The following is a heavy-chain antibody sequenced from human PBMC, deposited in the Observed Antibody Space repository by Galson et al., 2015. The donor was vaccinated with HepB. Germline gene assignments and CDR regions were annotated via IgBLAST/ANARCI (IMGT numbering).Heavy chain of an antibody. CDR2: ISASGAST. Sequence: SLRLSCAASGVSFSTYAMTWVRQAPGKGLEWVSGISASGASTYYAESVEGRVTISRDNSKNTLDLQMNSLRVEDSAVYYCAKSPGYISTTYPVGGMD. V-gene: IGHV3-23*01. D-gene: IGHD2-2*01. CDR1: GVSFSTYA. J-gene: IGHJ6*01. CDR3: AKSPGYISTTYPVGGMD.